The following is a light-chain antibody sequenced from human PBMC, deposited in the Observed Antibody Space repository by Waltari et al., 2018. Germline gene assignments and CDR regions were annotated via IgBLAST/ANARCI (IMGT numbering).Light chain of an antibody. CDR3: SSYTSSSIV. V-gene: IGLV2-14*01. J-gene: IGLJ2*01. CDR2: EVS. CDR1: SSDVGVYNY. Sequence: QSALTQPASVSGSPGQSITISCTGTSSDVGVYNYVSWYQQHPGKAPKLMIYEVSNRPSGVSNRFSGSKSGNTASLTSSGLQAEDEADYYCSSYTSSSIVFGGGTKLTVL.